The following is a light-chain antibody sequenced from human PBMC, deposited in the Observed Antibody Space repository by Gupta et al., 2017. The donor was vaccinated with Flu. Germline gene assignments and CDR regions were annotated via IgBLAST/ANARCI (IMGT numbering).Light chain of an antibody. V-gene: IGLV3-21*02. CDR1: NIATKS. CDR2: EDT. J-gene: IGLJ2*01. Sequence: SSVLTQQPSVSVAPGQTARISCGGTNIATKSVHWYQQEPGQAPVVVVYEDTDRPSWIPERFSGSKSGNTATLTISRVEAGDEADYYCQVWDSTTDHVVFGGGTKLTVL. CDR3: QVWDSTTDHVV.